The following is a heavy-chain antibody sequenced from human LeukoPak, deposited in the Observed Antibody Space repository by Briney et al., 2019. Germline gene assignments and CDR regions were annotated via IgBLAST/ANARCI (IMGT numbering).Heavy chain of an antibody. CDR2: IKQDGSEK. Sequence: PGGSLRLSCAASGFTFSSYWMSWVRQAPGKGLEWVANIKQDGSEKYYVDSVKGRFTISRDNAKNSLYLQMNSLRAEDTAVYYCARWGGLQEPFYDAFDIWGQGTMVTVSS. CDR3: ARWGGLQEPFYDAFDI. D-gene: IGHD5-24*01. CDR1: GFTFSSYW. V-gene: IGHV3-7*01. J-gene: IGHJ3*02.